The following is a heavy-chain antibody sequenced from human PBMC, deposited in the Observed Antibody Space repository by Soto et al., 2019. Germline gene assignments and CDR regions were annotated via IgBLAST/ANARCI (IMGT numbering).Heavy chain of an antibody. CDR2: MKPKSGDT. CDR1: GYTFTSYG. Sequence: ASVKVSCKASGYTFTSYGISWVRQAPGQGLEWMGWMKPKSGDTGYAPKFQGRVNMTRNTSTGTAYMELSSLISEDTAVYYCARRRAVVAARPYYYYAMDVWGQGTTVTVSS. V-gene: IGHV1-8*02. CDR3: ARRRAVVAARPYYYYAMDV. J-gene: IGHJ6*02. D-gene: IGHD6-6*01.